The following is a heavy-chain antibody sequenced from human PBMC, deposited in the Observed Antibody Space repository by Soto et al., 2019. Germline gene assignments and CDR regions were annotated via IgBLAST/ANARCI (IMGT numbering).Heavy chain of an antibody. Sequence: GGSLRLSCAASGFTFSSYGMHWVRQAPGKGLEWVAVISYDGSNKYYADSVKGRFTISRDNSKNTLYLQMNSLRAEDTAVYYCAKDFDSAYYYYGMDVWGQGTTVTVSS. V-gene: IGHV3-30*18. CDR2: ISYDGSNK. CDR1: GFTFSSYG. J-gene: IGHJ6*02. CDR3: AKDFDSAYYYYGMDV.